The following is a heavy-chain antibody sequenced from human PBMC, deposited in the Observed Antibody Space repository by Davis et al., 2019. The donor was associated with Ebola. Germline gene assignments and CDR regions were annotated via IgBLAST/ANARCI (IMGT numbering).Heavy chain of an antibody. J-gene: IGHJ4*02. CDR2: IYYSGST. Sequence: SETLSLTCTVLGGASSSGDYYWSWIRQPPGKGLEWIGYIYYSGSTYYNPSLKSRVTISVDTSKNQFSLKLSSVTAADTAVYYCAGHIVATLFDYWGQGTLVTVSS. V-gene: IGHV4-30-4*02. CDR3: AGHIVATLFDY. D-gene: IGHD5-12*01. CDR1: GGASSSGDYY.